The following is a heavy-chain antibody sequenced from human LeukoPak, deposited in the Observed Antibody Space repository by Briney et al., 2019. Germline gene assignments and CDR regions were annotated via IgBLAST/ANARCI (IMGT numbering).Heavy chain of an antibody. Sequence: ASVKVSCKTSGYTFTNYGINWVRQAPGQGLEWMGWISDYNGYTNYAQKFQGRVTMTTDTSTSTAYMELMSLRSDDTAVYYCARESTARYNYDRSGYYRGAFDYWGQGTLVTVSS. CDR1: GYTFTNYG. D-gene: IGHD3-22*01. CDR3: ARESTARYNYDRSGYYRGAFDY. J-gene: IGHJ4*02. CDR2: ISDYNGYT. V-gene: IGHV1-18*01.